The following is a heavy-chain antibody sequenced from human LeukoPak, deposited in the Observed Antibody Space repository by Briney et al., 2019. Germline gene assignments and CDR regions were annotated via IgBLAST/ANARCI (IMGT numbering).Heavy chain of an antibody. V-gene: IGHV3-11*04. CDR3: ATSRGSWPDYFDY. D-gene: IGHD6-13*01. Sequence: GGSLRLSCAASGFTFSNAWMSWVRQAPGKGLDWVSYISSSGSTIYNADSVKGRFTISRDNAKNSLYLQMNSLRAEDTAVYYCATSRGSWPDYFDYWGQGTLVTVSS. CDR1: GFTFSNAW. CDR2: ISSSGSTI. J-gene: IGHJ4*02.